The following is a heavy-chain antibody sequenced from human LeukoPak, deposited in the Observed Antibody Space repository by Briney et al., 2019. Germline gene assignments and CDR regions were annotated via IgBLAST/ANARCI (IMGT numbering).Heavy chain of an antibody. CDR1: GCSFTSYW. V-gene: IGHV5-51*01. CDR2: IYPGDSDT. Sequence: GESLKISCKGSGCSFTSYWIGWVRQMPGKGLEWMGIIYPGDSDTRYSPSFQGQVTISADKSISTAYLQWSSLKASDTAMYYCARLMHSFSYYYDSSGYYYIDYWGQGTLVTVSS. CDR3: ARLMHSFSYYYDSSGYYYIDY. D-gene: IGHD3-22*01. J-gene: IGHJ4*02.